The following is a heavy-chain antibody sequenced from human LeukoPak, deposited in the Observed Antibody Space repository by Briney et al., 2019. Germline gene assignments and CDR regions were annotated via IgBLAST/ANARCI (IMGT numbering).Heavy chain of an antibody. V-gene: IGHV4-59*12. CDR1: GGSISSYY. CDR3: ARVPPDIVVVVAATSGWFDP. CDR2: IYYSGTT. J-gene: IGHJ5*02. Sequence: SETLSLTCTVSGGSISSYYWSWIRQPPGKGLEWIGYIYYSGTTNYNPSLKSRVTISVDTSKNQFSLKLSSVTAADTAVYYCARVPPDIVVVVAATSGWFDPWGQGTLVTVSS. D-gene: IGHD2-15*01.